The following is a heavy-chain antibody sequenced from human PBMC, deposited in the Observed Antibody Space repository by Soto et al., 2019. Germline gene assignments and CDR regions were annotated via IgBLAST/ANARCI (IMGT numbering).Heavy chain of an antibody. J-gene: IGHJ6*02. CDR1: GFTFSSYG. CDR3: AKDKTTQDYYYYGMDV. V-gene: IGHV3-30*18. Sequence: GGSLRLSCAASGFTFSSYGKHWVRQAPGKGLEWVAVISYDGSNKYYVDSVKGRFTISRDNSKNTLYLQMNSLRAEDTAVYYCAKDKTTQDYYYYGMDVWGQGTTVTVSS. D-gene: IGHD4-17*01. CDR2: ISYDGSNK.